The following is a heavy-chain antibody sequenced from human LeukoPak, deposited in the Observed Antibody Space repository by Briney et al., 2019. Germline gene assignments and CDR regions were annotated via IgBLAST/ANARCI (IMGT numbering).Heavy chain of an antibody. CDR1: GFTFGDYA. CDR2: IRSKAYGGTT. CDR3: TTEGVGVQLAFDY. Sequence: GALRLSCTASGFTFGDYAMSWVRQAPGKGLEWVGFIRSKAYGGTTEYAASVKGRFTISRDDSKSIAYLQMNSLKTEDTAVYYCTTEGVGVQLAFDYWGQGTLVTVSS. D-gene: IGHD5-18*01. J-gene: IGHJ4*02. V-gene: IGHV3-49*04.